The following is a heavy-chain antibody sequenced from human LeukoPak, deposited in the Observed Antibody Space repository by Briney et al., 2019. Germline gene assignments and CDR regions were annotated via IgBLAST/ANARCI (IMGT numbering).Heavy chain of an antibody. CDR2: IYHSGST. CDR3: ARGPYYYDSSGYYPFDY. J-gene: IGHJ4*02. D-gene: IGHD3-22*01. Sequence: SETLSLTCTVSGGSISSSSYYWGWIRQPPGKGLEWIGSIYHSGSTYYNPSLKSRVTISVDRSKNQFSLKLSSVTAADTAVYYCARGPYYYDSSGYYPFDYWGQGTLVTVSS. V-gene: IGHV4-39*07. CDR1: GGSISSSSYY.